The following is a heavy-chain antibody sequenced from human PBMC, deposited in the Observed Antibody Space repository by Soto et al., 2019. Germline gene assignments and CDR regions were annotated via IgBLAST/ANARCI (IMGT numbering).Heavy chain of an antibody. CDR2: ISGSGGST. V-gene: IGHV3-23*01. D-gene: IGHD2-2*01. J-gene: IGHJ5*02. CDR1: GFTFSIYA. CDR3: ATQRVRLRWFDP. Sequence: GGSLRLSCAASGFTFSIYALSWVRQAPGKGLEWVSTISGSGGSTYYADSVKGRFTISRDNSKNTLFLQMTSLTAEDTAVYYCATQRVRLRWFDPWGLGTLVTVPQ.